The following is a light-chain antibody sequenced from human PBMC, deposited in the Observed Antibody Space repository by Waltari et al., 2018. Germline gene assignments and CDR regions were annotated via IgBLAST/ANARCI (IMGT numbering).Light chain of an antibody. V-gene: IGLV4-69*01. J-gene: IGLJ3*02. CDR3: ETGGHGTWV. Sequence: QLVLTQSPSASASLGASVKLTCTLSSGHRSNVIAWPPKQPEKGPRYLMKVNSDGSHSKGDDTPDRFSGSSSGAQRYLTISNLQPEDEADYYCETGGHGTWVFGGGTKVTVL. CDR2: VNSDGSH. CDR1: SGHRSNV.